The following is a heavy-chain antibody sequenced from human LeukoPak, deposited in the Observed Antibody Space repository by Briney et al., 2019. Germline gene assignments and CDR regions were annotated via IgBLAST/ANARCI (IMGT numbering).Heavy chain of an antibody. V-gene: IGHV1-3*04. CDR3: ARDFGRLGQFYFDY. D-gene: IGHD3-16*01. CDR1: GYTLTNCA. CDR2: INTANGDT. Sequence: ASVKVSCKASGYTLTNCAIHWVRQAPGQRLEWMGWINTANGDTIYSQNFQDRVTITRDTSANTAYMELSSLRSEDTAIYYCARDFGRLGQFYFDYWGQGTLVTVSS. J-gene: IGHJ4*02.